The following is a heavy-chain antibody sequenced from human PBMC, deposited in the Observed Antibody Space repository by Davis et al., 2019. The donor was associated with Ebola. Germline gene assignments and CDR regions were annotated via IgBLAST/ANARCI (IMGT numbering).Heavy chain of an antibody. CDR1: GFTVISNY. CDR3: AREGSNEWYGMDV. D-gene: IGHD3-3*01. CDR2: IYSGGGSP. V-gene: IGHV3-53*01. J-gene: IGHJ6*02. Sequence: GGSLRLSCAASGFTVISNYMSWVRQAPGKGLEWVSVIYSGGGSPHYADSVKGRFTISRDDSKNTLHLQMNSLRAEDTAVYYCAREGSNEWYGMDVWGQGTTVTVSS.